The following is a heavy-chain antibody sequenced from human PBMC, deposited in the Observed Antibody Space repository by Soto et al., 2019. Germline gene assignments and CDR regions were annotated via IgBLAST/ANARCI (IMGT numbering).Heavy chain of an antibody. J-gene: IGHJ4*02. Sequence: QVQLVQSGAEVKKPGSSVKVSCKASGGTFTSYAISWVRQAPGQGLEWMGGIIPIFGAANYAQKFQGRVKITADETTSTAYMELSSLRSEDPAVYYCARSSRNYDILTGYYMSFDYWGQGTLVTVSS. CDR2: IIPIFGAA. V-gene: IGHV1-69*12. CDR1: GGTFTSYA. CDR3: ARSSRNYDILTGYYMSFDY. D-gene: IGHD3-9*01.